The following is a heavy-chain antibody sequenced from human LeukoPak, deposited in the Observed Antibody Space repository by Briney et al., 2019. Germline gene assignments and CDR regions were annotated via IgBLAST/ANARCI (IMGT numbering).Heavy chain of an antibody. J-gene: IGHJ5*02. CDR3: ARELGSRGIGWFDP. V-gene: IGHV3-21*01. CDR1: GFTFSSYS. Sequence: GGSLGLSCAASGFTFSSYSMNWVRQAPGKGLEWGSSISSSSGYIYYADSVKGRFTISRDNAKNSLYMQMNSLRAEDSAVDYCARELGSRGIGWFDPWGQGTLVTVSS. D-gene: IGHD6-13*01. CDR2: ISSSSGYI.